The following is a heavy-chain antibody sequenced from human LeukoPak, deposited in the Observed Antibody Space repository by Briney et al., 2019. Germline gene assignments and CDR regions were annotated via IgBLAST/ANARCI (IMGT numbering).Heavy chain of an antibody. Sequence: GGSLRLSCAASGFTFSSYDMHWVRQTTGEGLEWVSGIDTAGGTYYPGSAKGRFTISRDNAKNSLYLQMNSLRAGDTALYYCARRRGGLGSYSDAFDSGGQGTMVTVSS. V-gene: IGHV3-13*04. CDR2: IDTAGGT. J-gene: IGHJ3*02. D-gene: IGHD3-10*01. CDR1: GFTFSSYD. CDR3: ARRRGGLGSYSDAFDS.